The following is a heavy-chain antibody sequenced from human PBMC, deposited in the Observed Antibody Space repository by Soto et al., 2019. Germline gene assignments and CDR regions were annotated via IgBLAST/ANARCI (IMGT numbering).Heavy chain of an antibody. CDR3: AKLAAATTISAFDS. CDR2: ISAYNGNT. D-gene: IGHD2-15*01. CDR1: GYTFSSYG. V-gene: IGHV1-18*01. Sequence: ASVKVSCKASGYTFSSYGINWVRQAPGQGLEWMGWISAYNGNTNYAQKLQGRVTMTTDTSTSTAYMELRSLRSDDTAMYYCAKLAAATTISAFDSWGQGTMGTVSS. J-gene: IGHJ3*02.